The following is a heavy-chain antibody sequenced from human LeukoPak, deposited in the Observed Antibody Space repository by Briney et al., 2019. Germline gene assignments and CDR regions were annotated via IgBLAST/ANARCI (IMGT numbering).Heavy chain of an antibody. CDR2: INPNSGGT. J-gene: IGHJ3*02. Sequence: ASVKVSCKASGYTFTGYYMHWVRQAPGQGLEWMGWINPNSGGTNYAQKFQGRVTMTRDTSISTAYMELSRLRSDDTAVYYCARGYCSGGSCGTFDIWGQGTMVTVSS. V-gene: IGHV1-2*02. D-gene: IGHD2-15*01. CDR1: GYTFTGYY. CDR3: ARGYCSGGSCGTFDI.